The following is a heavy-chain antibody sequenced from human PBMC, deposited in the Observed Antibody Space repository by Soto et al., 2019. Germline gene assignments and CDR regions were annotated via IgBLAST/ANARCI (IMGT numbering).Heavy chain of an antibody. V-gene: IGHV4-59*01. CDR1: GGSISSYY. D-gene: IGHD3-3*01. CDR2: IYYSGST. Sequence: QVQLQESGPGLVKPSETLSLTCTVSGGSISSYYWSWIRQPPGKGLEWIGYIYYSGSTNYNPSLKRRVTISVDTSKNQFSLKLSSVTAADTAVYYCARAYYDFWSGPPGYWGQGTLVTVSS. J-gene: IGHJ4*02. CDR3: ARAYYDFWSGPPGY.